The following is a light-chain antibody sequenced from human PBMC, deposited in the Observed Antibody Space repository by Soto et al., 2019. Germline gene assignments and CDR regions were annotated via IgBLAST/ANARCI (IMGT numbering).Light chain of an antibody. CDR1: QSVGSNS. Sequence: EIVVTQSPGTLSLSPGERATLSCRASQSVGSNSLAWYQQRHGQAPRFLIYDASSRATGIPDRFSGSGSGTDFTLTISRLEPEDFAVYYCQQYGSTPLTFGGGTKGEIK. J-gene: IGKJ4*01. CDR2: DAS. CDR3: QQYGSTPLT. V-gene: IGKV3-20*01.